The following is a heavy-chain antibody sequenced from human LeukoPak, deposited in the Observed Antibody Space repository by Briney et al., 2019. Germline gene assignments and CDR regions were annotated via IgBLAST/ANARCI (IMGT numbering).Heavy chain of an antibody. J-gene: IGHJ3*02. Sequence: SETLSLTCTVSGGSISSRSYYWVWIRQPPGKGLEGIGSIYYSGSTYYNPSLKSRVTISVDTSKNQFSLKLSSVTAADTAVYWCARHTLDSSGYQNAFDIWGQGTKDTVSS. CDR1: GGSISSRSYY. CDR2: IYYSGST. D-gene: IGHD3-22*01. CDR3: ARHTLDSSGYQNAFDI. V-gene: IGHV4-39*01.